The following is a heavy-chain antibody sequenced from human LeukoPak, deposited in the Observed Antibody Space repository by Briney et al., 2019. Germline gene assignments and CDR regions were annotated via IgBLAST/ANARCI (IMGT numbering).Heavy chain of an antibody. J-gene: IGHJ6*02. D-gene: IGHD2-2*01. CDR3: ATGASTAMRGLDV. Sequence: ASVKVSCKGSGDSLTDLSMHWVRQAPGKGLEWMGGSDLEDGETVYAQKFEDRLIVTEDTSTGTAYMELRSLTSEDTALYYCATGASTAMRGLDVWGQGTTVTVSS. CDR1: GDSLTDLS. V-gene: IGHV1-24*01. CDR2: SDLEDGET.